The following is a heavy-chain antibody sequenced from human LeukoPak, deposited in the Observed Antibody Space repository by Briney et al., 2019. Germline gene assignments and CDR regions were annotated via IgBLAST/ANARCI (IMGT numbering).Heavy chain of an antibody. Sequence: GGSLRLSCAASGFTFSSYWMSWVRQAPGKGLEWVANIKQDGSEKYYVDSVKGRFTISRDNAKNSLYLLMNSLRAEDTAVYYCARAGEYYYDSSGYYNPYWGQGTLVTVSS. V-gene: IGHV3-7*04. CDR3: ARAGEYYYDSSGYYNPY. CDR2: IKQDGSEK. CDR1: GFTFSSYW. J-gene: IGHJ4*02. D-gene: IGHD3-22*01.